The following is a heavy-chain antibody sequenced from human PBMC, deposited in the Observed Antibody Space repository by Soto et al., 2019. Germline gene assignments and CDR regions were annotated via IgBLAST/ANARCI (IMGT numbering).Heavy chain of an antibody. CDR2: IYYSGST. CDR3: ARAVAGTGHDY. J-gene: IGHJ4*02. CDR1: GCSISNYY. V-gene: IGHV4-59*01. Sequence: SETLSLTWPVAGCSISNYYWSLLRQPPGKGLEWIGYIYYSGSTNYNPSLKSRVTISVDTSKNQFSLKLSSVTAADTAVYYCARAVAGTGHDYWGQGTLVTGSA. D-gene: IGHD6-19*01.